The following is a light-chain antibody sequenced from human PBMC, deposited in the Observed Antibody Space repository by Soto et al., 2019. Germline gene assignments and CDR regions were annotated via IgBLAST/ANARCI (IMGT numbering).Light chain of an antibody. J-gene: IGKJ4*01. CDR1: QGFSYW. V-gene: IGKV1-12*01. Sequence: DIQMTQSPSSVSASVGDRVTMTCRASQGFSYWLAWYQQKPGKAPKLLIDAASRLQSGVPSRFSGRGSGTDFSLTISNLQPEDFATYYCQQANSFPLTFGGGTKVEIK. CDR3: QQANSFPLT. CDR2: AAS.